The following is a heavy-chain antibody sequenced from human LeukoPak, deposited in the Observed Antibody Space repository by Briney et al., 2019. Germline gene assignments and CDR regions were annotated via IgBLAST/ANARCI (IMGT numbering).Heavy chain of an antibody. CDR3: ARPLYYYDSSGYYRY. V-gene: IGHV1-46*01. Sequence: ASVKVSCKASGYTFTSYYMHWVRQAPRQGLEWMGIINPSGGSTSYAQKFQGRVTMTRDTSTSTVYMELSSLRSEDTAVYYCARPLYYYDSSGYYRYWGQGTLVTVSS. CDR2: INPSGGST. CDR1: GYTFTSYY. D-gene: IGHD3-22*01. J-gene: IGHJ4*02.